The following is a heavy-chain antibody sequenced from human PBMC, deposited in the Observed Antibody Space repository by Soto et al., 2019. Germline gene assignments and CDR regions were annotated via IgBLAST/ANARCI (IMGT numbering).Heavy chain of an antibody. J-gene: IGHJ6*02. CDR1: GGTFSSYA. D-gene: IGHD2-2*01. Sequence: QVQLVQSGAEVKKPGSSVKVSCKASGGTFSSYAISWVRQAPGQGLEWMGGIIPISETTNYAQKFQGRVTITADESKSTAYMELSSLRSEDTDVYYCARSQGSSTSLEIYYYYSYGMDVWGQGTTVTVSS. V-gene: IGHV1-69*01. CDR3: ARSQGSSTSLEIYYYYSYGMDV. CDR2: IIPISETT.